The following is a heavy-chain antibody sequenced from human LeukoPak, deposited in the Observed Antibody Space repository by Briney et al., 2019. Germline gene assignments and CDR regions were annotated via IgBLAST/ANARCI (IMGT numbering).Heavy chain of an antibody. CDR1: GFTFSSYS. V-gene: IGHV3-21*01. CDR3: ARESRFYGDYYDSSGYLDY. CDR2: ICSSSSYI. J-gene: IGHJ4*02. Sequence: PGGCLRLSCAASGFTFSSYSMNWVRQAPGKGLEWVSSICSSSSYIYYADSVKGGFTISRDNAKNSLYLQMNSLRAEDTAVYYCARESRFYGDYYDSSGYLDYWGQGTLVTVSS. D-gene: IGHD3-22*01.